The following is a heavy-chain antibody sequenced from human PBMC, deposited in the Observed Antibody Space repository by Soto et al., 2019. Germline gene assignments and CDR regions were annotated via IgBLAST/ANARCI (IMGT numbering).Heavy chain of an antibody. V-gene: IGHV5-51*01. J-gene: IGHJ6*02. CDR2: IYPGDSDT. CDR1: GYTFTNYW. CDR3: AASIFYYGMDV. Sequence: GESLKISCNGSGYTFTNYWIGWVRQMPGKGLEWMGIIYPGDSDTKYNPSFQGQVTISADKSITTTYLQWSSLKASDTAIYYCAASIFYYGMDVWGQGTTVTVSS.